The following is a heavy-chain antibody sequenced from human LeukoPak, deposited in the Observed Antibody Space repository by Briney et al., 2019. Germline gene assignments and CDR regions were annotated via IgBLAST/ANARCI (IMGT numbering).Heavy chain of an antibody. D-gene: IGHD6-13*01. V-gene: IGHV3-7*01. CDR1: GFTFSSYA. J-gene: IGHJ4*02. CDR2: IKYDGSEK. CDR3: ARDIAAAGLFFDY. Sequence: GGSLRLSCAASGFTFSSYAMSWVRQAPGKGLEWVANIKYDGSEKYYVDSVKGRFTISRDTAKNSLYLQMNSLRAEDTAVYYCARDIAAAGLFFDYWGQGTLVTVSS.